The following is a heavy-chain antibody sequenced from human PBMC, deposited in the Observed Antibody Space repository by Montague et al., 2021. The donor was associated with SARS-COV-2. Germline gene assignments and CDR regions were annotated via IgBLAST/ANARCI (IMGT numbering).Heavy chain of an antibody. CDR2: IYYSGST. D-gene: IGHD3-10*01. J-gene: IGHJ6*02. CDR3: ARLSNYYGSGSYYPHNYYYYGMDV. V-gene: IGHV4-39*01. CDR1: GGSISSSSYY. Sequence: SETLSLTCTVSGGSISSSSYYWGWIRQPPGKGLEWIGSIYYSGSTYYNESLKSRVTISVDTSKNRFSLKLSSVTAADTAVYYCARLSNYYGSGSYYPHNYYYYGMDVWGQGTTVTVSS.